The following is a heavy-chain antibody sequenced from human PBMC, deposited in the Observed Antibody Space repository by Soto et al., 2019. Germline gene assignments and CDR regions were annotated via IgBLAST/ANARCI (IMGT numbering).Heavy chain of an antibody. D-gene: IGHD6-19*01. CDR3: AKKAAVAGASRSLDP. J-gene: IGHJ1*01. Sequence: SESLSLTCTVSGGSISSSSYYWGWIRQPPGKGLEWIGSIYYSGSTYYNPSLKSRVTISVDTSKNQFSLKLSSVTAADTPFFYFAKKAAVAGASRSLDPWGRAPLITAS. V-gene: IGHV4-39*01. CDR1: GGSISSSSYY. CDR2: IYYSGST.